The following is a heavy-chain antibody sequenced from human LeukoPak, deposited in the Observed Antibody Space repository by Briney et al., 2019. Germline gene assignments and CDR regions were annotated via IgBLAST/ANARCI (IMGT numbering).Heavy chain of an antibody. D-gene: IGHD4-17*01. J-gene: IGHJ6*02. CDR3: ARGTTVVNYYYYGMDV. CDR1: GYTFTGYY. CDR2: INPNSGGT. V-gene: IGHV1-2*02. Sequence: ASVKVSCKASGYTFTGYYMHWVRQAPGQGLEWMGWINPNSGGTNYAQKFQGRVTMTRDTSISTAYMELSRLRSDDTAVYYCARGTTVVNYYYYGMDVWGQGTTVTVSS.